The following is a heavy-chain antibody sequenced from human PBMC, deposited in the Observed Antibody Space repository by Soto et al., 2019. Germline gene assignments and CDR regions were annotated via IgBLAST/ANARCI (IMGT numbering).Heavy chain of an antibody. D-gene: IGHD2-2*01. CDR2: ISGSGGST. CDR3: AKALLPGVVPAAIDY. V-gene: IGHV3-23*01. Sequence: EVQLLESGGGLVQPGGSLRLSCAASGFTFSSYAMSWVRQAPGKGLEWVSAISGSGGSTYYADSVKGRFTISRDTSKNTLYLQMNSLRAEDTAVYYCAKALLPGVVPAAIDYWGQGTLVTVSS. CDR1: GFTFSSYA. J-gene: IGHJ4*02.